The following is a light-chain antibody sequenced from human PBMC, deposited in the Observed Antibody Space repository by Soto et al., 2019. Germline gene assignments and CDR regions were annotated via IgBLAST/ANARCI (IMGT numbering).Light chain of an antibody. CDR2: EVT. CDR3: SSYSTTTSPHVL. V-gene: IGLV2-14*01. Sequence: QLVLAQPASVSGSPGQSITISCTGTRSDIGRYNYVSWYQQHPGEAPKLLIYEVTYRPSGVSARFSGSKSGSTASLTISGLQAEDEADYYCSSYSTTTSPHVLFGGGTKLTVL. J-gene: IGLJ2*01. CDR1: RSDIGRYNY.